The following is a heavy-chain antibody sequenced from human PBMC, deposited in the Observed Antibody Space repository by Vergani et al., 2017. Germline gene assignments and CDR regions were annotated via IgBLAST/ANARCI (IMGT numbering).Heavy chain of an antibody. V-gene: IGHV3-9*01. CDR1: GFTFDDYA. CDR3: AKGGGAAPLYYFDY. CDR2: ISWNSGSI. J-gene: IGHJ4*02. Sequence: EVQLLESGGGLVQPGRSLRLSCAASGFTFDDYAMHWVRQAPGKGLEWVSGISWNSGSIGYADSVKGRFTISRDNAKNSLYLQMNSLRAEDTALYYCAKGGGAAPLYYFDYWGQGTLVTVSS. D-gene: IGHD3-16*01.